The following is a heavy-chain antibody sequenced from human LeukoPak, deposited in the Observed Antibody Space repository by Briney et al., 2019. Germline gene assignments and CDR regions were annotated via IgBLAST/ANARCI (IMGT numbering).Heavy chain of an antibody. CDR1: GFTFSSYA. CDR2: INGNGGTT. J-gene: IGHJ5*02. D-gene: IGHD6-19*01. CDR3: ARDPSRGWYGNWFDP. Sequence: PGGSLRLSCAASGFTFSSYALSWVRQGPGKGLEGVSTINGNGGTTYYADSVKGRFTISRDNAKNSLYLQMNSLRAEDTAVYYCARDPSRGWYGNWFDPWGQGTLVTVSS. V-gene: IGHV3-23*01.